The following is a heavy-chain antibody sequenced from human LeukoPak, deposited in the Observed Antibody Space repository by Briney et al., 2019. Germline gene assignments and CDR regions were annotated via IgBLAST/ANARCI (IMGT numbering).Heavy chain of an antibody. V-gene: IGHV1-18*01. CDR3: ARAPENSGYDYFDY. CDR2: ISAYNGNT. Sequence: ASVKVSCKASGYTFTSYGISWVRQAPGQGLEWMGWISAYNGNTNYAQKLQGRVTMTTDTSTSTAYMELRGLRSDDTAVYYCARAPENSGYDYFDYWGQGTLVTVSS. CDR1: GYTFTSYG. J-gene: IGHJ4*02. D-gene: IGHD5-12*01.